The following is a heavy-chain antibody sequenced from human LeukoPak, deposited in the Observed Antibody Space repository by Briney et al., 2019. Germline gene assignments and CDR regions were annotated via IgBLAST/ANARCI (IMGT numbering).Heavy chain of an antibody. CDR1: GFRFNTFW. Sequence: PGGSLRLSCAASGFRFNTFWMSWVRQAPGKGLEWVSSISSSSSYIYYADSVKGRFTISRDNAKNSLYLQMNSLRAEDTAVYYCARDLRYCSGGSCYQPYYFDYWGQGTLVTVSS. CDR3: ARDLRYCSGGSCYQPYYFDY. D-gene: IGHD2-15*01. CDR2: ISSSSSYI. J-gene: IGHJ4*02. V-gene: IGHV3-21*01.